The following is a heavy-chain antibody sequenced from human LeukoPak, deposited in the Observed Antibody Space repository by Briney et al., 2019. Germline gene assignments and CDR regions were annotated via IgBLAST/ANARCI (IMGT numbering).Heavy chain of an antibody. Sequence: GGSLRLSCAASGFTFSSYRMNWVRQAPGKGLEWVSSISSSSSYIYYADSVKGRCTISRDNAKNTLYLQMNSLRAEDTAVYYCARYYYGSGDYYLDYWGQGTLVTVSS. CDR2: ISSSSSYI. D-gene: IGHD3-10*01. J-gene: IGHJ4*02. CDR1: GFTFSSYR. V-gene: IGHV3-21*01. CDR3: ARYYYGSGDYYLDY.